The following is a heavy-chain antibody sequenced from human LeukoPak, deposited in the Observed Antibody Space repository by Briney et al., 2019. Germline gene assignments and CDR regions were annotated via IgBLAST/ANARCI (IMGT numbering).Heavy chain of an antibody. CDR1: GGSISSYY. V-gene: IGHV4-4*07. CDR3: ASGLSPYYFDY. J-gene: IGHJ4*02. Sequence: SETLSLTCSVSGGSISSYYRSWIRQPAGKGLEWIGRIYPSGSTNYHPSLKSRVTMSVDKSKNQFSLKLSSVTAADTAVFYCASGLSPYYFDYWGQGTLVTVSS. CDR2: IYPSGST.